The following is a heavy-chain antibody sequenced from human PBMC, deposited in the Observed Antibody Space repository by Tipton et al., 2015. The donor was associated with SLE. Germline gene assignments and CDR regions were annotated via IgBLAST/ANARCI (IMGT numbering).Heavy chain of an antibody. CDR2: IKSDGSSS. Sequence: GSLRLSCAASGFTFTNYWMHWVRQAPGKGLVWVSRIKSDGSSSTYADSVKGRFSISRDNAKNSLYLQMNSLRAEDTAVYYCARVTSGSYGNFDSWGQGPLAIVSS. V-gene: IGHV3-74*01. CDR3: ARVTSGSYGNFDS. CDR1: GFTFTNYW. J-gene: IGHJ4*02. D-gene: IGHD1-26*01.